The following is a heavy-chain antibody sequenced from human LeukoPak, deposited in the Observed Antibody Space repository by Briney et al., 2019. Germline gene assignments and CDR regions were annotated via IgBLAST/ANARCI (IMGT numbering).Heavy chain of an antibody. CDR3: ARWGSGFFDF. CDR1: GGSISSSNW. Sequence: SETLSLTCAVSGGSISSSNWWSWVRQSQGKGLQWIGEIYHSGGTNYNPSLKSRVTVSVDKSNNQFSLKLSSVTAADTAVYYCARWGSGFFDFWGQGSLVTVSS. J-gene: IGHJ4*02. D-gene: IGHD3-22*01. V-gene: IGHV4-4*02. CDR2: IYHSGGT.